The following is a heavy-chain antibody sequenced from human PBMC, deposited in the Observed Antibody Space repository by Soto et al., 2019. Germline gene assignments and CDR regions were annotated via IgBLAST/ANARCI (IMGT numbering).Heavy chain of an antibody. CDR1: GLTLSRAW. J-gene: IGHJ4*02. CDR3: NAVFEY. V-gene: IGHV3-74*01. CDR2: IDNRGSGT. D-gene: IGHD2-2*01. Sequence: EVQLVESGGGLVQPGGSLRLSCAASGLTLSRAWMHWVRQTPGKGLVWVSRIDNRGSGTSYADSVKGRFTISRDNAKNTLFLQMNSLRVDDTAVYYCNAVFEYWGQGTLVTVSS.